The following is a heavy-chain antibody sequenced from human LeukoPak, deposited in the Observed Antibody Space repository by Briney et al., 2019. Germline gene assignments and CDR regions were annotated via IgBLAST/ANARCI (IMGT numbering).Heavy chain of an antibody. D-gene: IGHD3-9*01. J-gene: IGHJ3*02. CDR2: ISSSSSTI. V-gene: IGHV3-48*02. CDR3: ARDETYYDILTGYNDAFDI. Sequence: GGSLRLSCAASGFTFSSYSMNWVRQAPGKGLEWVSYISSSSSTIYYADSVKGRFTISRDNAKNSLYLHMNSLRDEDTAVYYCARDETYYDILTGYNDAFDIWGQGTMVTVSS. CDR1: GFTFSSYS.